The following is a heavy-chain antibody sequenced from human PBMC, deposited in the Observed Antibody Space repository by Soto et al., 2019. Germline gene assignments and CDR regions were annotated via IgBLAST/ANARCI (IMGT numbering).Heavy chain of an antibody. J-gene: IGHJ6*02. V-gene: IGHV1-8*01. D-gene: IGHD3-16*01. CDR2: MNAKSGDT. CDR1: GYTFSDFD. CDR3: ARGNPFNYAGFDV. Sequence: QAHLEQSGTELKRPGASVKVSGKASGYTFSDFDINWLRQASGQGPEWMGWMNAKSGDTFFAQRFQDKFNMTWDTSLSTAYMEVGSLTSDDTAIYYCARGNPFNYAGFDVWGQGTTVAVSS.